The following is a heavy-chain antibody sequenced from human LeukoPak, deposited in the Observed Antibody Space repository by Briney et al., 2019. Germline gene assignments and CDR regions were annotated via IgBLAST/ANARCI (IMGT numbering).Heavy chain of an antibody. CDR2: ISVSGNT. Sequence: GGSLRLSCAASGFTLSSYAMSWVRQAPGKGLEWVSAISVSGNTYHADSVKGRFTISRDSSKNTLYLQMNRLRAEDTAVYYCAELGITMIGGVWGKGTTVTISS. D-gene: IGHD3-10*02. V-gene: IGHV3-23*01. J-gene: IGHJ6*04. CDR3: AELGITMIGGV. CDR1: GFTLSSYA.